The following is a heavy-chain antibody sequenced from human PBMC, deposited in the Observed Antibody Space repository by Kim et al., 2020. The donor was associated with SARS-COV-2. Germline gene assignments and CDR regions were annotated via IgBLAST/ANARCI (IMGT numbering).Heavy chain of an antibody. V-gene: IGHV3-30*03. CDR1: GFTFSSYA. CDR3: ARDRIRWQPMYYFDY. CDR2: VSYDGHNQYDGSNE. D-gene: IGHD4-17*01. J-gene: IGHJ4*02. Sequence: GGSLRLSCAASGFTFSSYAMHWVRQAPGKGLEWVAIVSYDGHNQYDGSNEYYADSVKGRFTISRDNSRHTLYLQMSSLKVEDSAIYYCARDRIRWQPMYYFDYWGQGTLVTVSS.